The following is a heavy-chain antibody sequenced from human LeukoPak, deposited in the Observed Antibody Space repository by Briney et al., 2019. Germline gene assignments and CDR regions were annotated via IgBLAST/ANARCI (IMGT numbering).Heavy chain of an antibody. D-gene: IGHD5-12*01. CDR3: AIFVLRGY. V-gene: IGHV1-2*02. CDR1: GYTFTGYY. CDR2: INPNSGGT. Sequence: EASVKVSCKASGYTFTGYYMHWVRQAPEQGLEWMGWINPNSGGTNYAQKFQGRVTMTRDTSISTAYMELSSLRYDDTAVYYCAIFVLRGYWGQGTLVTVSS. J-gene: IGHJ4*02.